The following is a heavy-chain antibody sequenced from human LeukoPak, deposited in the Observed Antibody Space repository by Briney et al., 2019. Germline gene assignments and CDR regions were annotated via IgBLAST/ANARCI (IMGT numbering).Heavy chain of an antibody. CDR3: APHRFGESHFEY. J-gene: IGHJ4*02. D-gene: IGHD3-10*01. CDR1: DNSISSFY. CDR2: VYKTGHT. V-gene: IGHV4-59*08. Sequence: SETLSLTCTVSDNSISSFYWSWIRQPPGKGLEWIGFVYKTGHTNYNPSLKSRVAISLDGSKSQVSLRLTSVTAADTAVYYCAPHRFGESHFEYWGRGTLVSVSS.